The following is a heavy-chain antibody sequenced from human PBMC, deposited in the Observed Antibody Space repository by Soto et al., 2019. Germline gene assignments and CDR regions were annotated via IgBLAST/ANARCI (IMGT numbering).Heavy chain of an antibody. V-gene: IGHV1-69*13. Sequence: SVKVSCKASGGTFSSYAIRWVRQAPGQGLEWMGGIIPTFGTANYAQKFQGRVTITADESTSTAYMELSSLRSEDTAVYYCARAGYSSSWYLHYGMDVWGQGTTVTVSS. CDR1: GGTFSSYA. D-gene: IGHD6-13*01. CDR2: IIPTFGTA. J-gene: IGHJ6*02. CDR3: ARAGYSSSWYLHYGMDV.